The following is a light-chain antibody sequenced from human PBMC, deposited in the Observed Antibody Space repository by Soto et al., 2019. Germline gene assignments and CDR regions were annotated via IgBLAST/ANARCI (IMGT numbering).Light chain of an antibody. V-gene: IGKV1-39*01. CDR3: QQSFSTPWT. CDR1: QGISSY. J-gene: IGKJ1*01. CDR2: GTS. Sequence: DIQMTQSPSSLSASVGDSVTITCRASQGISSYLTWYQQKPGKAPKLLIYGTSTLHSGVPSRFSGGASGMDFTLTISSLQPEDFATYFCQQSFSTPWTFGQGTQVE.